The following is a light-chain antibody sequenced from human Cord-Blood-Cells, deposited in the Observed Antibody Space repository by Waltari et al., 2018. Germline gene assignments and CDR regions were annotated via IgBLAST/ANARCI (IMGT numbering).Light chain of an antibody. CDR2: AAS. CDR3: QQSYSTPRF. V-gene: IGKV1-39*01. CDR1: QSISSY. J-gene: IGKJ2*01. Sequence: DIQMTQSPSSLSASVGDRVTITCRASQSISSYLNWYQQKPGKAPKLLIYAASSLQSGVPSRFSGSGSGTDFTLTISSLQPEDFATYDCQQSYSTPRFFGQGTKLEIK.